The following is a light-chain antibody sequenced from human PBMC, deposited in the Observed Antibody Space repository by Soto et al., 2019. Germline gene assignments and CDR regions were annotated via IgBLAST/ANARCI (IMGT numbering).Light chain of an antibody. J-gene: IGKJ4*01. CDR3: YQYNACPLT. CDR2: KAT. V-gene: IGKV1-5*03. Sequence: DTQMTQSPSTLSASVGDRVTISCRASESISTWLAWYQQKPGKAPNLLIQKATSLESGAPSRFSGSGSGTEFTLTISSLQPDDFATYSFYQYNACPLTFGGGTKVEIK. CDR1: ESISTW.